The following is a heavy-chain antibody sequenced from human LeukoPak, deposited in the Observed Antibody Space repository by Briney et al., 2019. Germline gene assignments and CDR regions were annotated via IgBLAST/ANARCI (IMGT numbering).Heavy chain of an antibody. CDR2: IVVGSGNT. Sequence: SVKVSCKASGFTFTSSAMQWVRQARGQRLEWIGWIVVGSGNTNYAEKFQERVTITRDMSTSTAYMELSSLRSEDTAVYYCAADGLMVRGVRASVGFDPWGQGTLVTVSS. D-gene: IGHD3-10*01. V-gene: IGHV1-58*02. J-gene: IGHJ5*02. CDR3: AADGLMVRGVRASVGFDP. CDR1: GFTFTSSA.